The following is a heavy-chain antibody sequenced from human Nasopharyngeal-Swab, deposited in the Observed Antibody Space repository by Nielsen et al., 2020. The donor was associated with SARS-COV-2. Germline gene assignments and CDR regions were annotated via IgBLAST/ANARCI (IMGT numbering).Heavy chain of an antibody. D-gene: IGHD5-12*01. CDR2: IIPIFGTA. CDR3: ATGPIVATINWFDP. CDR1: GYTLTELS. Sequence: SVKVSCKVSGYTLTELSMHWVRQAPGQGLEWMGGIIPIFGTANYAQKFQGRVTITADESTSTAYMELSSLRSEGTAVYYCATGPIVATINWFDPWGQGTLVTVSS. V-gene: IGHV1-69*13. J-gene: IGHJ5*02.